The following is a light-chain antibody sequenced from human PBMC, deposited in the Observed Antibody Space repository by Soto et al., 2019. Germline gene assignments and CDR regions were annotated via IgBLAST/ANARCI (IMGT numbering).Light chain of an antibody. J-gene: IGKJ2*01. V-gene: IGKV3-20*01. CDR3: QQYDNSPYT. CDR2: GAS. CDR1: QSISSSY. Sequence: EMVLTQSPGTLSLSPGERATLSCRASQSISSSYLAWYQQKPGQAPRLLIYGASSRYTGIPDRFSGSGSGTDFTRTISRLEPEDFAVYYCQQYDNSPYTFGQGTKLESK.